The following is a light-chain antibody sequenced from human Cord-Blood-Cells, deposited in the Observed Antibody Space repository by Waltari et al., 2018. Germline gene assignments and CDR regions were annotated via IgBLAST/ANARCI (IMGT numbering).Light chain of an antibody. V-gene: IGLV2-23*02. Sequence: QSALPQPASASGSPGQSITLSCPGTSRAVGSYNIVPWYQQHPGKAPKLMIYAVSKRPSGVSNRFSGSKSGNTASLTISGLQAEDEADYYCCSYAGSSTLVFGGGTKLTVL. CDR2: AVS. CDR1: SRAVGSYNI. J-gene: IGLJ2*01. CDR3: CSYAGSSTLV.